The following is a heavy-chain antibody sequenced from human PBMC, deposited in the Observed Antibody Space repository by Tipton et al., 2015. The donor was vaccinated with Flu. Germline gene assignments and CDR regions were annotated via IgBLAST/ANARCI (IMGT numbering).Heavy chain of an antibody. CDR2: INPSGTTK. CDR3: TRGLIRLCDY. Sequence: SLRLSCEASGFTFNSYEMNWVRQAPGKGLEWVSHINPSGTTKYYADSVKGRFTISRDNAKNSLYLQMNSLRSEDTAVYYCTRGLIRLCDYWGQGTLVTVSS. V-gene: IGHV3-48*03. CDR1: GFTFNSYE. J-gene: IGHJ4*02. D-gene: IGHD2/OR15-2a*01.